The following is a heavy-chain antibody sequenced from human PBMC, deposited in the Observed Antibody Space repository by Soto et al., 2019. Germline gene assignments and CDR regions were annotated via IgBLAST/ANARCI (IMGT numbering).Heavy chain of an antibody. J-gene: IGHJ5*02. CDR1: GDSVSSPYY. D-gene: IGHD6-19*01. V-gene: IGHV4-4*02. CDR3: ARSAGWYAIHA. Sequence: QVQLQESGPGLVKPSGTLSLTCAVSGDSVSSPYYWCWVRQPPGKGLEWIGEVFHTGTTSYNPSLRSRVTISMDKSINQFSLDLSSATAADTAVYYCARSAGWYAIHAWGPGTLV. CDR2: VFHTGTT.